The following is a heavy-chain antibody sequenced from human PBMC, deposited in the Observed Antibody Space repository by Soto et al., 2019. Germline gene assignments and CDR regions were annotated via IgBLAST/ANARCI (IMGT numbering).Heavy chain of an antibody. D-gene: IGHD3-9*01. CDR3: ARETYDILTGPYYYYYGMDV. CDR2: INPSGGST. V-gene: IGHV1-46*01. J-gene: IGHJ6*02. CDR1: GYTFTSYY. Sequence: ASVKVSCKASGYTFTSYYMHWVRQAPGQGLEWMGIINPSGGSTSYAQKFQGRVTMTRDTSTSTVYMKLSSLRSEDTAVYYCARETYDILTGPYYYYYGMDVWGQGTTVTVSS.